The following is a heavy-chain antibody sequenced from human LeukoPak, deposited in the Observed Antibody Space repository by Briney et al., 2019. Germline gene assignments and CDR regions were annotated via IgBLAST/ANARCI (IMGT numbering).Heavy chain of an antibody. V-gene: IGHV3-64*01. CDR3: ARGVGNWFDP. D-gene: IGHD2-15*01. CDR1: GFTFSSYA. Sequence: PGGSLRLSCAASGFTFSSYAMHWVRQAPGKGLEYVSAISSNGGSTYYANSVKGRFTISRDNSKNTLYLQMNSLRAEDTAVYYCARGVGNWFDPWGQGTLVTVSS. CDR2: ISSNGGST. J-gene: IGHJ5*02.